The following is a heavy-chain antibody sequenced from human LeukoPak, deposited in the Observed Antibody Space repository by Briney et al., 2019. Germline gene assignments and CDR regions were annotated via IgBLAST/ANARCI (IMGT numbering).Heavy chain of an antibody. CDR3: ARWGPRGLPDY. CDR1: GYTFTSYG. Sequence: ASVKVSCKASGYTFTSYGISWVRQAPGQGLEWMGWINAYNGNTNYAQKLQGRVTMTTDTSTSTAYMELSRLRSDDTAVYYCARWGPRGLPDYWGQGTLVTVSS. V-gene: IGHV1-18*01. D-gene: IGHD3-16*01. J-gene: IGHJ4*02. CDR2: INAYNGNT.